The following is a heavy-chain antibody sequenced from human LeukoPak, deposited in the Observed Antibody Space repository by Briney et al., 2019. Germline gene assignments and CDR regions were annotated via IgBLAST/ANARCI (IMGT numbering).Heavy chain of an antibody. Sequence: PSETLSLTCSVSGGSVSSGSYYWSCIRQPPGMGLEWSGYIYHSGTTKYNPSLKSPVTISVDTSKNQLSLKMTSVTAADTAVCYCARDNVAGAGTSVDWGRGILVTVS. J-gene: IGHJ4*01. CDR1: GGSVSSGSYY. V-gene: IGHV4-61*01. CDR2: IYHSGTT. CDR3: ARDNVAGAGTSVD. D-gene: IGHD6-13*01.